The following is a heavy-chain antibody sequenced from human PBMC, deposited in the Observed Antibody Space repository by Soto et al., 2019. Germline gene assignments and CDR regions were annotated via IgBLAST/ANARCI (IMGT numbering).Heavy chain of an antibody. CDR1: GFTFSSYA. V-gene: IGHV3-23*01. CDR3: ANLAGDYYDSSGYYFHYFDY. D-gene: IGHD3-22*01. Sequence: PGGSLRLSCAASGFTFSSYAMSWVRQAPGKGLEWVSAISGSGDSTKYADSVKGRFTISRDNSKNTLYLQMNSLRAEDTAVYYCANLAGDYYDSSGYYFHYFDYWGQGTLVTVSS. CDR2: ISGSGDST. J-gene: IGHJ4*02.